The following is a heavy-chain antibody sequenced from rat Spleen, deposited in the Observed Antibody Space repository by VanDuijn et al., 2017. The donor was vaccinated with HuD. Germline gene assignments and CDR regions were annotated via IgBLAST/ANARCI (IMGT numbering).Heavy chain of an antibody. CDR1: GFTFNTYW. D-gene: IGHD1-4*01. CDR2: VNTDGGNT. J-gene: IGHJ2*01. CDR3: ARSFGGITTG. V-gene: IGHV5-58*01. Sequence: EVQVVETGGGLVQPGRSLKLSCVASGFTFNTYWMYWIRQAPGKGLAWVSSVNTDGGNTYYPDSLKGRFTISRDNAENTVYLQLNSLKSEDTAIYYCARSFGGITTGWGQGVMVTVSS.